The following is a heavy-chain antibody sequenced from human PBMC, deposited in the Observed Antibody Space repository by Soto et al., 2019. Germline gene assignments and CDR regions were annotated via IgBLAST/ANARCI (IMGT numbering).Heavy chain of an antibody. CDR2: INPSGGST. V-gene: IGHV1-46*01. CDR1: GYTFTSYY. J-gene: IGHJ4*02. Sequence: ASVNDSCKASGYTFTSYYMHWLRQAPGQGLEWMGIINPSGGSTSYAQKFQGRVTMTGDTSTSTVYMELSSLRSEDTAVYYCARVRRSSGYYYGYWGQGTLVTVSS. D-gene: IGHD3-22*01. CDR3: ARVRRSSGYYYGY.